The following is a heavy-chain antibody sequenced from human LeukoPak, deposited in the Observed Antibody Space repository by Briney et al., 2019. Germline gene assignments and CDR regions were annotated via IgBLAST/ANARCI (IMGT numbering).Heavy chain of an antibody. CDR2: INPNSGGT. J-gene: IGHJ4*02. CDR3: ARDVGIVVVPAAIN. D-gene: IGHD2-2*02. V-gene: IGHV1-2*02. Sequence: ASVKVSCKASGYTFTGYYMHWVRQAPGQGLEWMGWINPNSGGTNYAQKFQGRVTMTRDTSISTAYTELSRLRSDDTAVYYCARDVGIVVVPAAINWGQGTLVTVSS. CDR1: GYTFTGYY.